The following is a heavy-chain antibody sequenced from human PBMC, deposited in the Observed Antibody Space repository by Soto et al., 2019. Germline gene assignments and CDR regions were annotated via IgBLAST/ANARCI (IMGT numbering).Heavy chain of an antibody. D-gene: IGHD3-10*01. Sequence: SETLSLTCAVYGGSFSGYYWSWIRQPPGKGLEWIGEINHSGSTNYNPSLKSRVTISVDTSKNQFSLKLSSVTAADTAVYYCARGSNEVTMVRGVIYYGMDVWGQGTTVTVSS. V-gene: IGHV4-34*01. CDR1: GGSFSGYY. J-gene: IGHJ6*02. CDR3: ARGSNEVTMVRGVIYYGMDV. CDR2: INHSGST.